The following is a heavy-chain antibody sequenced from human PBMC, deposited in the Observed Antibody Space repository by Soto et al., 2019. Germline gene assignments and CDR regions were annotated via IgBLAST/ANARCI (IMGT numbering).Heavy chain of an antibody. CDR2: INAGNGNT. D-gene: IGHD5-18*01. Sequence: GASVKVSCKASGYTFTSYAMHWVRQAPGQRLEWMGWINAGNGNTKYSQKFQGRVTITRDTSASTAYMELNSLKIDDTAVYYCTSRRDWTAVDPLDYWGLGTLVTVSS. CDR1: GYTFTSYA. J-gene: IGHJ4*02. CDR3: TSRRDWTAVDPLDY. V-gene: IGHV1-3*01.